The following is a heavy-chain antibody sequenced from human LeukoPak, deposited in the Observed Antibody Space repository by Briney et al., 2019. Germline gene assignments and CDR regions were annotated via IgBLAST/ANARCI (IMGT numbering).Heavy chain of an antibody. D-gene: IGHD5-12*01. V-gene: IGHV3-7*01. J-gene: IGHJ6*03. CDR2: IKQDGSEK. CDR3: ARYIGDFGYYYYYMDV. Sequence: RAGGSLRLSCAASGFTFSSYWMSWVRQAPGKGLEWVANIKQDGSEKYYVDSVKGRFTISRDNAKNSLYLQMNSLRAVDTAVYYCARYIGDFGYYYYYMDVWGKGTTVTVSS. CDR1: GFTFSSYW.